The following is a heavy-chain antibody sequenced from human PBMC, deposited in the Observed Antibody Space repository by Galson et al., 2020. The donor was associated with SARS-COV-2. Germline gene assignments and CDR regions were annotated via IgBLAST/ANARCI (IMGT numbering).Heavy chain of an antibody. V-gene: IGHV3-30*04. Sequence: QLGESLKISCAASGITFSSYAMHWVRQAPGKGLEWVAVISYDGSNKYYADSVKGRFTISRDNSKNTLYLQMNSLRAEDTAVYYCARTVSSWGLDFDYWGQGTLVTVSS. CDR3: ARTVSSWGLDFDY. CDR1: GITFSSYA. D-gene: IGHD6-13*01. J-gene: IGHJ4*02. CDR2: ISYDGSNK.